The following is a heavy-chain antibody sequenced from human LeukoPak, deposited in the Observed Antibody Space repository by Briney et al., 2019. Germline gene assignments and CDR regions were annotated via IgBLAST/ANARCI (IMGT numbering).Heavy chain of an antibody. CDR2: ST. Sequence: STYYADSVKGRFTISRDNSKNTLYLQMNSLKTEDTAVYYCTTGVATARTGEYYFDYWGQGTLVTVSS. D-gene: IGHD3-16*01. V-gene: IGHV3-23*01. J-gene: IGHJ4*02. CDR3: TTGVATARTGEYYFDY.